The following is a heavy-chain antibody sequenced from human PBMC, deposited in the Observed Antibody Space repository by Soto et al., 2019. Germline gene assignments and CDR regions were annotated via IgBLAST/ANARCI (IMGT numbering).Heavy chain of an antibody. Sequence: PGGSLRLSCAASGFTFSSYSMNWVRQAPGKGLEWVSVVSLSGGSTYYADSVKGRFPISRENTKNTLYRQMNRLRAEDTAVYYCAKYHESSSFYYGIFGSWGQGPPVTVSS. J-gene: IGHJ4*02. CDR3: AKYHESSSFYYGIFGS. CDR1: GFTFSSYS. D-gene: IGHD3-22*01. CDR2: VSLSGGST. V-gene: IGHV3-23*01.